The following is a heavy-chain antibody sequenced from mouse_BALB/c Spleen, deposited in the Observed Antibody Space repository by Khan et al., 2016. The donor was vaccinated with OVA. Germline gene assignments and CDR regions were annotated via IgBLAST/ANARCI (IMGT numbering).Heavy chain of an antibody. CDR3: ARDYWFVY. CDR1: GFTFSNYA. J-gene: IGHJ3*01. V-gene: IGHV5-6-5*01. CDR2: ISSGDST. Sequence: EVQLVESGGGLVKPGGSLKVSCAASGFTFSNYAMSWVRQTPEKRLEWVASISSGDSTYYPDSVKGRFTISRDNARNSLYLQMSSLRSDDMTMYYCARDYWFVYWGQGTLVTVSA.